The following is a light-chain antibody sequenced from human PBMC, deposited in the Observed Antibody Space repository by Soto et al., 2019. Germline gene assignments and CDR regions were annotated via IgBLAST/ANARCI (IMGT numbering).Light chain of an antibody. CDR1: SSDVGGYNY. V-gene: IGLV2-14*01. Sequence: QSVLTQPASVSGSPGQSITISCTGTSSDVGGYNYVSWYQQHPGKAPKLMIYDVSNRPSGVSNRFSGSKSGNTASLTISGLQAEDEADYYCSSYKRSSPYVLGTGTNVTVL. J-gene: IGLJ1*01. CDR3: SSYKRSSPYV. CDR2: DVS.